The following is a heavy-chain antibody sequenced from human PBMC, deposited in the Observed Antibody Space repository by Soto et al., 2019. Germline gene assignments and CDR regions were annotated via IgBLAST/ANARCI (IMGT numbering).Heavy chain of an antibody. CDR1: GFTFSSYA. D-gene: IGHD3-16*01. V-gene: IGHV3-30-3*02. J-gene: IGHJ3*02. CDR3: AKKYVLGNAPGDAFDI. CDR2: TSSDGSRK. Sequence: QVQVVESGGGVVQPGRSLRLSCAASGFTFSSYAMHWVRQAPGKGLEWVAVTSSDGSRKYYTDSVKGRFTISRDNSKNTLYMQMTSLRAEDTAVYLCAKKYVLGNAPGDAFDIWGQGTMCSVCS.